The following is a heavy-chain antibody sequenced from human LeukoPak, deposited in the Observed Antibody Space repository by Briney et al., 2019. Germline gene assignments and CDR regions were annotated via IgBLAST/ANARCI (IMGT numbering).Heavy chain of an antibody. CDR1: GYSISSGYY. CDR3: ARVLTVTTTGGDYFDY. Sequence: SETLSLTCTVSGYSISSGYYWGWIRQPPGNGLEWIGSIYHSGSTYYNPSLKSRVTISVDTSKNQFSLKLSSVTAADTAVYYCARVLTVTTTGGDYFDYWGQGTLVTVSS. CDR2: IYHSGST. V-gene: IGHV4-38-2*02. J-gene: IGHJ4*02. D-gene: IGHD4-17*01.